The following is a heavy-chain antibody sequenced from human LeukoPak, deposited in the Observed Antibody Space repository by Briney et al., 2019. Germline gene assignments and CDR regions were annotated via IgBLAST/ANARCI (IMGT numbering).Heavy chain of an antibody. CDR3: ARGSGGYQYLMDV. CDR2: VGYDESIK. D-gene: IGHD2-15*01. V-gene: IGHV3-33*01. J-gene: IGHJ6*02. CDR1: GFSFSSFG. Sequence: GGSLRLSCAASGFSFSSFGVHWVRQAPGGGLEWVTIVGYDESIKYYADSVKDRFTISRDNSMNTVHLQMNSLRAEDTAVYYCARGSGGYQYLMDVWGQGATVIVSS.